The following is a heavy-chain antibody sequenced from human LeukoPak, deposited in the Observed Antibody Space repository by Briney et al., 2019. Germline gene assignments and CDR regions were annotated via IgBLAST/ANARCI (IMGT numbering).Heavy chain of an antibody. CDR3: ARVGAVGGVFRAFDI. J-gene: IGHJ3*02. V-gene: IGHV3-66*01. CDR2: FYGGGST. CDR1: GFSFSFYW. D-gene: IGHD3-16*01. Sequence: GGSLRLSCAASGFSFSFYWMHWVRQAPGKGLEWVSGFYGGGSTDYADSVKGRFTISRDNSKNTLYLQMNSLRAEDTAVYYCARVGAVGGVFRAFDIWGQGTMVTVSS.